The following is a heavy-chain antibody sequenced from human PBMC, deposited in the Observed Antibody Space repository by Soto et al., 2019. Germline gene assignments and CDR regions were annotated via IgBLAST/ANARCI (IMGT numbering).Heavy chain of an antibody. D-gene: IGHD3-3*01. CDR3: ASTLRITIFGVVNNWFDP. V-gene: IGHV4-34*01. CDR1: GGSFSGYY. Sequence: SETLSLTCAFYGGSFSGYYWSWIRQPPGKGLEWIGEINHSGSTNYNPSLKSRVTISVDTSKNQFSLKLSSVTAADTAVYYCASTLRITIFGVVNNWFDPWGQGTLVTVSS. CDR2: INHSGST. J-gene: IGHJ5*02.